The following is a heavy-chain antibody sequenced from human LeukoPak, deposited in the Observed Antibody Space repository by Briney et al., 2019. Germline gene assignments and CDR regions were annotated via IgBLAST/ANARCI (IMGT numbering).Heavy chain of an antibody. V-gene: IGHV4-30-4*01. CDR1: GGSISSGDYY. Sequence: SETLSLTCTVSGGSISSGDYYWSWIRQPPGKGLEWIGYIYYSGSTYYNPSLKSRVTISVDTSRNQFSLKLSSVTAADTAVYYCARERAGVCDYWGQGSLVTVFS. CDR3: ARERAGVCDY. D-gene: IGHD3-10*01. J-gene: IGHJ4*02. CDR2: IYYSGST.